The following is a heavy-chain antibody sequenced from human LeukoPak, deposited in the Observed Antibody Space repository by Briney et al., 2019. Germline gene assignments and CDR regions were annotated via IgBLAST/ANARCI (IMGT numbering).Heavy chain of an antibody. CDR3: ALSSSWSGIDY. V-gene: IGHV4-34*01. Sequence: SETLSLTCAVYGGSFSGYYWSWIRQPPGKGLEWIGEINHSGSTNYNPSLKSRVTISVDTSKNQFSLKLSSVTAADTAVYYCALSSSWSGIDYWGQGTLVTVPS. CDR1: GGSFSGYY. D-gene: IGHD6-13*01. CDR2: INHSGST. J-gene: IGHJ4*02.